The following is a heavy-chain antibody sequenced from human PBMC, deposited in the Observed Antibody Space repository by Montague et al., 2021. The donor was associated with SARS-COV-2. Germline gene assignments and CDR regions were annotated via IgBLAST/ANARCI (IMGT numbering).Heavy chain of an antibody. CDR2: INKDGSEK. CDR3: ARKHDLKD. CDR1: GINFGNFW. Sequence: SLRLSCAASGINFGNFWMSWVRQAPGKGLEWVANINKDGSEKYHLESLKGRFTISRDNANSSVFVQMDSLRLDDTAVYYCARKHDLKDWGQGTLVIVSS. D-gene: IGHD2-21*01. V-gene: IGHV3-7*03. J-gene: IGHJ4*02.